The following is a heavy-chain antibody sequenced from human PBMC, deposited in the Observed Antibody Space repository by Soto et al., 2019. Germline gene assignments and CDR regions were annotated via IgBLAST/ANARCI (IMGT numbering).Heavy chain of an antibody. V-gene: IGHV3-21*01. Sequence: GGSLRLSCAASGFTISSYSMNWVRQAPGKGLEWVSSISSSSSYIYYADSVKGRFTISRDNAKNSLYLQMNSLRAEDTAVYYCARDTYDILTGYCDYWGQGTLVTVSS. D-gene: IGHD3-9*01. J-gene: IGHJ4*02. CDR3: ARDTYDILTGYCDY. CDR2: ISSSSSYI. CDR1: GFTISSYS.